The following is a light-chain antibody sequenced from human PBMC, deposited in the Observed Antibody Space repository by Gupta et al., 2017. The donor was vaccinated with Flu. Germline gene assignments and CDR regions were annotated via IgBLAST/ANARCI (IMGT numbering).Light chain of an antibody. Sequence: PSTLSASVGDRVTITCRASQRINKWLAWYQQKPGKAPKLLIYKASRVESGVSSRFSGSGSGTEFTLTISSRQPDDFATYYCQQYDSYSWTFGQGTMVEVK. CDR2: KAS. J-gene: IGKJ1*01. CDR3: QQYDSYSWT. V-gene: IGKV1-5*03. CDR1: QRINKW.